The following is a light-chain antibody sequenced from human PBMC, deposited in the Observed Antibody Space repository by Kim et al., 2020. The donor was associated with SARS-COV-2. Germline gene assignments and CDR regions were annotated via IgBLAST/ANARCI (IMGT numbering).Light chain of an antibody. J-gene: IGKJ4*01. CDR2: GAS. CDR3: QQYGSSRFT. V-gene: IGKV3-20*01. Sequence: SPGERATLPCRASQSVSSSYLAWYQQKPGQAPRLLIYGASSRATGIPDRFSGSGSGTDFTLTISRLEPEDFSVYYCQQYGSSRFTFGGGTKVDIK. CDR1: QSVSSSY.